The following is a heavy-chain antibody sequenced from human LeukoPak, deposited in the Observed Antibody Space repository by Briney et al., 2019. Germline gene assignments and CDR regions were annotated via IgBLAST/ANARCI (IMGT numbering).Heavy chain of an antibody. CDR1: GFTFSDNY. CDR3: ARDGATGYYYYMDV. Sequence: GGSLRLSCAASGFTFSDNYMSWIRQAPGKGLEWVSYISSSGSIYYADSVKGRFTISRDNAKNSLYLQMDSLRAEDTAVYYCARDGATGYYYYMDVWGEGTTVTISS. J-gene: IGHJ6*03. CDR2: ISSSGSI. V-gene: IGHV3-11*04. D-gene: IGHD1-26*01.